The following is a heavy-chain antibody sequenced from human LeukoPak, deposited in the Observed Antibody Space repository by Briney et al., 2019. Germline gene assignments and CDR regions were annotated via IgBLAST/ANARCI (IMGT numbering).Heavy chain of an antibody. Sequence: GGSLRLSCAASGFTFSSYRMSWVRQAPGKGLEWVANIKQDGSEKYYVDSVKGRFTISRDNAKNSLYLQMNSLRAEDTAVYYCARDQLSGYDYRPYYFDYWGQGTLVTVSS. V-gene: IGHV3-7*01. CDR3: ARDQLSGYDYRPYYFDY. CDR2: IKQDGSEK. J-gene: IGHJ4*02. D-gene: IGHD5-12*01. CDR1: GFTFSSYR.